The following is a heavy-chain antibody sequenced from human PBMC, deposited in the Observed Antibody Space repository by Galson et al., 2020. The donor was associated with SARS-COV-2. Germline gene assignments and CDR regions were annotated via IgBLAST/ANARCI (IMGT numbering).Heavy chain of an antibody. CDR1: GFTFRNYA. CDR2: ISDTGNSF. CDR3: AKGLDGYVLWGEDY. D-gene: IGHD5-12*01. J-gene: IGHJ4*01. V-gene: IGHV3-23*01. Sequence: QAGGSLRLSCAASGFTFRNYAMSWVRQAPGKGLEWVSVISDTGNSFYYTDSVKGRFTISRDNSKSTLFLQMNGLRAEDTATYYCAKGLDGYVLWGEDYWGLGTLVTVSS.